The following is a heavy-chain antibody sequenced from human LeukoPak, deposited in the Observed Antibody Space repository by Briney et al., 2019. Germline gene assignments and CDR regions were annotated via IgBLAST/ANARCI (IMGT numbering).Heavy chain of an antibody. CDR3: AKDLGDNNYNDSSGYLAFDI. CDR2: ISGSGGST. V-gene: IGHV3-23*01. CDR1: GFTFSSYA. Sequence: GGSLRLSCAASGFTFSSYAMSWVRQAPGKGLEWVSAISGSGGSTYYADSVKGRFTISRDNSKNTLYLQMNSLRAEDTAVYYCAKDLGDNNYNDSSGYLAFDIWGQGTMVTVSS. D-gene: IGHD3-22*01. J-gene: IGHJ3*02.